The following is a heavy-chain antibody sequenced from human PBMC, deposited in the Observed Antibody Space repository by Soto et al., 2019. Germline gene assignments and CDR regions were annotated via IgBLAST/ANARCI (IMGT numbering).Heavy chain of an antibody. V-gene: IGHV3-7*03. J-gene: IGHJ4*02. CDR3: ARESY. CDR1: RFTFSRYW. Sequence: GGSLSLSCTASRFTFSRYWMSWVRQAPGKGPEWVASIKHDGSEKYYVDSVKGRFTISRDNAKSSLFLQMNSLRAEDTAVYYCARESYWGQGTLVTVSS. CDR2: IKHDGSEK.